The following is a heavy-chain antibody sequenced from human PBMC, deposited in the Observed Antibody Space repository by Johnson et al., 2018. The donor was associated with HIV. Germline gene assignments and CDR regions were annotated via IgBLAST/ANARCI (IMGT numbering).Heavy chain of an antibody. J-gene: IGHJ3*02. CDR2: ISGSGGST. D-gene: IGHD3-16*01. CDR3: ATDHPTAPLFIMNAFVI. Sequence: EVQLVESGGGLVQPGGSLRLSCAASGFNFSNYAMTWVRQAPGKGLEWVSSISGSGGSTYFADSVKGRFTISRDNSKNTLSLQMNSLRAEDTAVYYCATDHPTAPLFIMNAFVIWGQGTMVTVSS. V-gene: IGHV3-23*04. CDR1: GFNFSNYA.